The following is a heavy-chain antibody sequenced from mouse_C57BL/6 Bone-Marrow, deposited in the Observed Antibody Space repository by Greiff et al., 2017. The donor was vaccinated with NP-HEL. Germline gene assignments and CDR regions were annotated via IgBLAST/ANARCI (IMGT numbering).Heavy chain of an antibody. CDR2: INPSSGYT. CDR1: GYTFTSYW. CDR3: ARHHYYAMDY. J-gene: IGHJ4*01. Sequence: QVHVKQSGAELAKPGASVKLSCKASGYTFTSYWMHWVKQRPGQGLEWIGYINPSSGYTKYNQKFKDKATLTADKSASAAYMQLSSLTYEDSAVYYCARHHYYAMDYWGQGTSVTVSS. V-gene: IGHV1-7*01.